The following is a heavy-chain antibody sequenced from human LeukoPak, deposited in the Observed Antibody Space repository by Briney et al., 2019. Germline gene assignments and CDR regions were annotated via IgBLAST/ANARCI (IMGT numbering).Heavy chain of an antibody. V-gene: IGHV3-30*18. CDR2: ISYDGIDK. J-gene: IGHJ4*02. CDR1: GFTFSSYA. CDR3: AKGGKPRSYYFDY. D-gene: IGHD4-23*01. Sequence: GGSLRLSCAASGFTFSSYAMHWVRQTPGKGLEWVAVISYDGIDKYYADSVKGRFTISRDNSKNTLYLQMNSLRAEDTAVYYCAKGGKPRSYYFDYWGQGTLVTVSS.